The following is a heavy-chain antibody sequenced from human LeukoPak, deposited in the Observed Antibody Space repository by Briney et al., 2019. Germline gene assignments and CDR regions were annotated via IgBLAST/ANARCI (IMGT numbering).Heavy chain of an antibody. D-gene: IGHD5-24*01. J-gene: IGHJ3*02. CDR2: ISYDGSNK. Sequence: GGSLRLSCAASGFTFSNYGMHWVRQAPGKGLEWVAVISYDGSNKYYTDSVKGRFTISRDNSKNSLYLQMNSLRAEDTAVYYCARDRVERWLQPDAFDIWGQGTMVTVSS. CDR3: ARDRVERWLQPDAFDI. V-gene: IGHV3-30*03. CDR1: GFTFSNYG.